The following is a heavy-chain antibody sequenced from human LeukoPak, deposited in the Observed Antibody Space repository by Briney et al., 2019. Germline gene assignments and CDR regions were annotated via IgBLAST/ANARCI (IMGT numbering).Heavy chain of an antibody. D-gene: IGHD3-22*01. J-gene: IGHJ1*01. CDR3: AKDSFRDTSGSYYKYFQH. Sequence: PGGSLRLSCAASGFTFSNYAMSWVRQAPRKGLEWVSAISGSASSTYHADSVKGRFTISRDNSKTTLYLQMNSLRAEDTAVYYCAKDSFRDTSGSYYKYFQHWGQGTLVTVSS. V-gene: IGHV3-23*01. CDR1: GFTFSNYA. CDR2: ISGSASST.